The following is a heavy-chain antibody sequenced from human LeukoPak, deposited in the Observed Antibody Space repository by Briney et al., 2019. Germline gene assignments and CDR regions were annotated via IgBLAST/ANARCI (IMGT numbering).Heavy chain of an antibody. CDR3: ARGSKLGGDRFPFAY. CDR1: GYIFTDYY. Sequence: ASLTVSRTASGYIFTDYYIHWVRQAPGQGLEWMGWINPNSGGTKDAQKFQGRVTMTRDTSISTAYMELSRLRSDDTAVYYCARGSKLGGDRFPFAYWGERTLVTVSS. V-gene: IGHV1-2*02. CDR2: INPNSGGT. J-gene: IGHJ4*02. D-gene: IGHD1-7*01.